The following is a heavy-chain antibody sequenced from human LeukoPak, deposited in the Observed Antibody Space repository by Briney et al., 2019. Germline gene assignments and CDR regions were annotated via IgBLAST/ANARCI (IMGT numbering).Heavy chain of an antibody. CDR3: ARARDGYLDY. CDR1: GFTFSSYA. V-gene: IGHV3-30*04. J-gene: IGHJ4*02. D-gene: IGHD5-24*01. Sequence: GGSLRLSCAASGFTFSSYAMHWVRQAPGKGLEWVAVISYDGSNKYYADSVKGRFTISRDNSKNTLYLQMNSLRAEDTAVYYCARARDGYLDYWGQGTLVTVSS. CDR2: ISYDGSNK.